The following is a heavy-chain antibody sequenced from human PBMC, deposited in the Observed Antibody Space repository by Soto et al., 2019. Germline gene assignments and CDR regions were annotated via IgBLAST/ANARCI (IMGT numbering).Heavy chain of an antibody. J-gene: IGHJ6*02. V-gene: IGHV1-69*06. D-gene: IGHD1-26*01. CDR1: GGTFSTYV. CDR3: ARGGPRSGPPFYYYGLDV. Sequence: QVQLVQSGAEVTKPGSSVKVSCKASGGTFSTYVISWVRQAPGQGLEWMGRVIPMSGSSNYAQKFQGRVTITADKDTSIAYMEVRSLRSEDTAVYYWARGGPRSGPPFYYYGLDVWGQGTTVIVSS. CDR2: VIPMSGSS.